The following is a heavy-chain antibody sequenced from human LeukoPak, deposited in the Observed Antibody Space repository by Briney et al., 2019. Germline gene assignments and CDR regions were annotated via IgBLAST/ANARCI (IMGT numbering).Heavy chain of an antibody. CDR3: ARDSPRREYYYGMDV. V-gene: IGHV4-31*03. Sequence: SETLSLTCTVSGGSISSDGYYWSWIRQHPGEGLEWIGYIYYSGSTYYNPSLKSRVTISVDTSKNQFSLKLSSVTAADTAVYYCARDSPRREYYYGMDVWGQGTTVTVSS. J-gene: IGHJ6*02. CDR1: GGSISSDGYY. CDR2: IYYSGST.